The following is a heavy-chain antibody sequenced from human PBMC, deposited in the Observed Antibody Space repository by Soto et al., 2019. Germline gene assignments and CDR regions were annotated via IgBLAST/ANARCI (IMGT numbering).Heavy chain of an antibody. J-gene: IGHJ4*02. Sequence: QLQLVESGGGVVQPGTSLRLSCTASGFMFKSYVMHWVRQAPGKGLEWVARTSYDGNNKYYGDSVKGRFTVSRDNYKNTLHLQMDSLRPEDTALYYCARWGTTGGFDLWGQGTLVSVSS. CDR3: ARWGTTGGFDL. V-gene: IGHV3-30*19. D-gene: IGHD3-16*01. CDR2: TSYDGNNK. CDR1: GFMFKSYV.